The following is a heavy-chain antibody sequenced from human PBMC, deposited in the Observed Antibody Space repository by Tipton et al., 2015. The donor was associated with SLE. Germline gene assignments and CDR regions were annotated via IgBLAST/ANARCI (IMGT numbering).Heavy chain of an antibody. Sequence: VKPSETLSLTCTVSGGSVSSGSYYWNWIRQPPGKGLEWIGYIYYSGSTYYNPSLKSRLSISVDTSKNQFSLKLSSVTAADTAVYFCARADIAVAGTFDRWGQGTLVTVSS. V-gene: IGHV4-61*01. J-gene: IGHJ4*02. CDR1: GGSVSSGSYY. CDR3: ARADIAVAGTFDR. D-gene: IGHD6-19*01. CDR2: IYYSGST.